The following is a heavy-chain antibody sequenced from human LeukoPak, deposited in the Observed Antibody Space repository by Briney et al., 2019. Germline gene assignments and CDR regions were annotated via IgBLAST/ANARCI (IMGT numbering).Heavy chain of an antibody. J-gene: IGHJ4*02. CDR2: IRSKAYGGTT. V-gene: IGHV3-49*04. Sequence: PGGSLRLSCTASGFTSGDYAMSWVRQAPGEGLEWVVFIRSKAYGGTTEYAAPVKGRFTISRDDSKSIAYLQMNSLKTEDTAVYYCTRDRIMITFGGVIVEGIFDYWGQGTLVTVSS. CDR3: TRDRIMITFGGVIVEGIFDY. D-gene: IGHD3-16*02. CDR1: GFTSGDYA.